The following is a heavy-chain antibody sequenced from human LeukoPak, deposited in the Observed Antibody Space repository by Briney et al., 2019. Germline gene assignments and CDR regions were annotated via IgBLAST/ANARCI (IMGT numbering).Heavy chain of an antibody. CDR2: IWYDGSNK. CDR3: AREMSLSSSGWYRHFDC. V-gene: IGHV3-33*01. CDR1: GFTFSSYG. J-gene: IGHJ4*02. Sequence: GGSLRLSCAASGFTFSSYGMHWVRQAPGKGLEWVAVIWYDGSNKYYADSVKGRFTISRDNSKNTLYLQMNSLRAEDTAVYYCAREMSLSSSGWYRHFDCWGQGTLVTVSS. D-gene: IGHD6-19*01.